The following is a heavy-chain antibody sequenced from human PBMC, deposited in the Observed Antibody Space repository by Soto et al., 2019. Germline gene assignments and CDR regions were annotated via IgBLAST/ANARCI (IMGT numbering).Heavy chain of an antibody. V-gene: IGHV4-61*01. CDR2: IYYSGST. CDR3: ARDVYDSSGYYYYFDY. CDR1: GGSVSSGSYY. Sequence: SETLSLTCTVSGGSVSSGSYYWSWIRQPPGKGLEWIGYIYYSGSTNYNPSLKSRVTISVDTSKNQFSLKLSSVTAADTAVYYCARDVYDSSGYYYYFDYWGQGTLVTVSS. J-gene: IGHJ4*02. D-gene: IGHD3-22*01.